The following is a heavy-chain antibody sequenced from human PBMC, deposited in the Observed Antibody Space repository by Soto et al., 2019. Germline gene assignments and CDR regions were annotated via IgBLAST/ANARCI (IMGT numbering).Heavy chain of an antibody. V-gene: IGHV3-30-3*01. Sequence: GGSLRLSCAASGFTFSSYAMHWVRQAPGKGLEWVAVISYDGSKKYYADSVKGRFTISRDNSKTTLYLQMNSLRAEDTAVYYCARGRRPAAGTDYWGQGTLVTVSS. D-gene: IGHD6-13*01. CDR3: ARGRRPAAGTDY. J-gene: IGHJ4*02. CDR2: ISYDGSKK. CDR1: GFTFSSYA.